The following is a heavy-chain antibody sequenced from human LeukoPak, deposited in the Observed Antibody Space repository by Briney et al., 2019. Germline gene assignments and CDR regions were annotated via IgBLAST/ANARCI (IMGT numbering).Heavy chain of an antibody. CDR3: AKDQPEAYFDY. Sequence: GSLRLSCAASGFTFSSYAMTWVRQASGKGLEWVSVIGGSGGGAYYADSVKGRFTISRDISKNTLYLQMNSLRAEDTAVYYCAKDQPEAYFDYWGQGTLVTVSS. D-gene: IGHD1-14*01. V-gene: IGHV3-23*01. CDR2: IGGSGGGA. CDR1: GFTFSSYA. J-gene: IGHJ4*02.